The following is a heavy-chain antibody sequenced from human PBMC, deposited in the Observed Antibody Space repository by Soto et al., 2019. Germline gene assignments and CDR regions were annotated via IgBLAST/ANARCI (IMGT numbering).Heavy chain of an antibody. V-gene: IGHV3-30-3*01. J-gene: IGHJ4*02. D-gene: IGHD3-22*01. CDR2: ISYDGSNK. CDR1: GFTFSSYA. CDR3: ASGGHYDSSGYYDD. Sequence: GGSLRLSCAASGFTFSSYAMHWVRQAPGKGLEWVAVISYDGSNKHYADSVKGRFTISRDNSKNTLYLQMNSLRAEDTAVYYCASGGHYDSSGYYDDWGQGTLVTVSS.